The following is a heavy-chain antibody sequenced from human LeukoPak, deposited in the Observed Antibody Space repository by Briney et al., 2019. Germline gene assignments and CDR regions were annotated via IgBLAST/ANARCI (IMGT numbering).Heavy chain of an antibody. J-gene: IGHJ4*02. D-gene: IGHD4-17*01. CDR1: GGSSIGSGGYY. CDR3: VREGEYGEDYY. V-gene: IGHV4-31*03. CDR2: FYHRA. Sequence: SETLSLTCTVSGGSSIGSGGYYWTWIRQHPEKGLEWIGYFYHRASYNPSLKSRVTISVDTSKNQFSLSLGSVTAADTAVYYCVREGEYGEDYYWGQGAQVIVST.